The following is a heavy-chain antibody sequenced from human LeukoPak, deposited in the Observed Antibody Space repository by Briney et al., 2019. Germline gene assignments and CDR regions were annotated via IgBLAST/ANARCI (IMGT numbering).Heavy chain of an antibody. CDR1: GYTFTGYY. CDR2: ISPNSGGT. V-gene: IGHV1-2*02. CDR3: ARDRPSFGVCSSTSCPDSDAFDI. J-gene: IGHJ3*02. D-gene: IGHD2-2*01. Sequence: ASVKVSCKASGYTFTGYYMHWVRQAPGQGLEWMGWISPNSGGTNYAQKFQGRVTMTRDTSISTAYMELSRLRSDDTAVYYCARDRPSFGVCSSTSCPDSDAFDIWGQGTMVTVSS.